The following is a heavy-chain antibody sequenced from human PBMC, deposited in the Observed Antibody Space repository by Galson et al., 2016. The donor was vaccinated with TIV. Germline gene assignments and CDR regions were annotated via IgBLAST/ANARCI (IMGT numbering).Heavy chain of an antibody. D-gene: IGHD1-26*01. CDR1: GYTFTGYY. V-gene: IGHV1-2*02. CDR3: ARDSPHSGSYSWFDY. J-gene: IGHJ4*02. Sequence: SVKVSCKASGYTFTGYYMHWVRQAPGQGLEWMGWINPNSGDTKYAQKFQGRVTMTRDTSISQAYMELSRLRSDDTAVYYCARDSPHSGSYSWFDYWGQGTLVTVSS. CDR2: INPNSGDT.